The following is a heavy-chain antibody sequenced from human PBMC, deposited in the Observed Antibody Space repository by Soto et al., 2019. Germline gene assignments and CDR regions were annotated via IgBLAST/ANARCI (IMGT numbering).Heavy chain of an antibody. CDR3: AHLTTGGFYSDY. J-gene: IGHJ4*02. CDR2: IYWDDDK. Sequence: QITLKESGPTLVKPTQTLTLTCTFSGFSRRNSGVGVGWIRQPPGKALEWLALIYWDDDKRYSPSLKSRLTITKDTSKNQVVLTMTNMDPVDTATYYCAHLTTGGFYSDYWGQGTLVTVSS. CDR1: GFSRRNSGVG. V-gene: IGHV2-5*02. D-gene: IGHD4-17*01.